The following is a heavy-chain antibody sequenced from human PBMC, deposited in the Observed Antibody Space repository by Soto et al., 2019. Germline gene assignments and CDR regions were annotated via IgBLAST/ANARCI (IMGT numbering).Heavy chain of an antibody. J-gene: IGHJ6*02. D-gene: IGHD2-2*01. CDR3: ARGRLCSRTNCYVDIMDI. CDR2: TTAYNGNT. V-gene: IGHV1-18*01. CDR1: GYTFINYG. Sequence: ASVKVSCKASGYTFINYGISWVRQAPGQGLEWMGWTTAYNGNTNYAQKFQSRLTMTTDTSTSTVYMELRSLRSDDTAVYYCARGRLCSRTNCYVDIMDIWGQ.